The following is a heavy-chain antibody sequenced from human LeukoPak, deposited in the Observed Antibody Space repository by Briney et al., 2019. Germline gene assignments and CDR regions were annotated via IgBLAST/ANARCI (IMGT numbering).Heavy chain of an antibody. CDR1: GYTFTGYY. Sequence: ASVKVSCKASGYTFTGYYMHWVRQAPEQGLEWMGWINPNSGGTNYAQKFQGRVTMTRDTSISTAYMELSRLRSDDTAVYYCARGGQYVLHYDSSGYPPRGHWGQGTLVTVSS. CDR3: ARGGQYVLHYDSSGYPPRGH. CDR2: INPNSGGT. J-gene: IGHJ4*02. V-gene: IGHV1-2*02. D-gene: IGHD3-22*01.